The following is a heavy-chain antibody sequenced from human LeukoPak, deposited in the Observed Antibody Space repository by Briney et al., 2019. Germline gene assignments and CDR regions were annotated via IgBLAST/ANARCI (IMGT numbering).Heavy chain of an antibody. J-gene: IGHJ3*02. V-gene: IGHV4-4*07. CDR2: IYTSGST. Sequence: SETLSLTCTVSGGSISSYYWSWIRQPAGKGLEWIGRIYTSGSTNYNPSLKSRVTISVDTSKNQFSLKLSSVTAADTAVYYCARESSIAARLASFDIWGQGTMVTVSS. CDR3: ARESSIAARLASFDI. D-gene: IGHD6-6*01. CDR1: GGSISSYY.